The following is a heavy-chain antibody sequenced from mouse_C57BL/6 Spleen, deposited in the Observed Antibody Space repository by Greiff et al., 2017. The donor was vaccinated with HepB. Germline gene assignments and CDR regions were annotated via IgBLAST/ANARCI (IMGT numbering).Heavy chain of an antibody. CDR1: GYSFTDYN. Sequence: EVKLQESGPELVKPGASVKISCKASGYSFTDYNMNWVKQSNGKSLEWIGVINPNYGTTSYNQKFKGKATLTVDQSSSTAYMQLNSLTSEDSAVYYCARGDYGSSYGWYFDVWGTGTTVTVSS. CDR3: ARGDYGSSYGWYFDV. J-gene: IGHJ1*03. V-gene: IGHV1-39*01. CDR2: INPNYGTT. D-gene: IGHD1-1*01.